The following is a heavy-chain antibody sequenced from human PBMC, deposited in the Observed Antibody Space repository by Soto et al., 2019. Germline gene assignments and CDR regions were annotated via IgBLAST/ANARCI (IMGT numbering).Heavy chain of an antibody. CDR1: GFTFSSYA. J-gene: IGHJ4*01. Sequence: GGSLRLSCAASGFTFSSYAMHWVRQAPGKGLEWVAVISYDGSNKYYADSVRGRFTISADNAENSVFLQMNSLRDEDTAVYFCVRDRDIYRDMVHADLWGQGTLVTVSS. CDR3: VRDRDIYRDMVHADL. V-gene: IGHV3-30-3*01. D-gene: IGHD5-18*01. CDR2: ISYDGSNK.